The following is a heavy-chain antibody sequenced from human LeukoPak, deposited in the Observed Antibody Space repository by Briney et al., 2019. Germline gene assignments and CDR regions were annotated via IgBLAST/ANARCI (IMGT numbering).Heavy chain of an antibody. CDR1: GFTFSSYA. D-gene: IGHD3-16*01. CDR2: INDNGDGT. CDR3: AKGLRTGVGPYMGYHYYMDV. J-gene: IGHJ6*03. V-gene: IGHV3-23*01. Sequence: GGSLRLSCAASGFTFSSYAMSWVRQAPGKGLKWVSTINDNGDGTYYADSVKGRFTISRDNSYNTVSLQMNSLRDEGTGVYYCAKGLRTGVGPYMGYHYYMDVWGKGATVTVSS.